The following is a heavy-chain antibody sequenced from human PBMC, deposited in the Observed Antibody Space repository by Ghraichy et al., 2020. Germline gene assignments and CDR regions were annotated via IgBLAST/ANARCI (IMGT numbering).Heavy chain of an antibody. CDR2: IYYSGST. D-gene: IGHD3-22*01. V-gene: IGHV4-39*01. J-gene: IGHJ5*02. Sequence: SETLSLTCTVSGGSISSSNYYWGWIRQPPGKGLEWIGTIYYSGSTYCNPSLKSRVTISVDTSKNQFSLKLSSVTAADTAVYYCARQPRRYFDSSGYYYPNWFDPWGQGTLVIVSS. CDR3: ARQPRRYFDSSGYYYPNWFDP. CDR1: GGSISSSNYY.